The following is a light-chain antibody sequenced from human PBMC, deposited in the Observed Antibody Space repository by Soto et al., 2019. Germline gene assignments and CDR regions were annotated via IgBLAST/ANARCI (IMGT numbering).Light chain of an antibody. CDR2: EVS. V-gene: IGLV2-14*01. CDR1: SSDVGGYNY. Sequence: QSALTQPASVSGSPGQSITISCTGTSSDVGGYNYVSWYQQHPGKAPKLMIYEVSNRPSGVSNRFSGSKSGNTASLTISGLQAEDDADYYCSSYTSSSTSHVVFGVGTKLTVL. CDR3: SSYTSSSTSHVV. J-gene: IGLJ2*01.